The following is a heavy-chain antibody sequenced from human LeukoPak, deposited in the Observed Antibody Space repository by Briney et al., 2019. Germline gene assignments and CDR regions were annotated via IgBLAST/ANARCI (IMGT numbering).Heavy chain of an antibody. Sequence: PSETLSLTCTVSGGSISSYYWNWIRQPPGKGLEWIGYIYYSGSTNYNPSLKSRVTISVDTSKNHFSLNLTSVTAANTAVYYCARFTPQGYGWGGYNRFDPWGQGTLVTVSS. D-gene: IGHD3-10*01. CDR3: ARFTPQGYGWGGYNRFDP. J-gene: IGHJ5*02. V-gene: IGHV4-59*01. CDR1: GGSISSYY. CDR2: IYYSGST.